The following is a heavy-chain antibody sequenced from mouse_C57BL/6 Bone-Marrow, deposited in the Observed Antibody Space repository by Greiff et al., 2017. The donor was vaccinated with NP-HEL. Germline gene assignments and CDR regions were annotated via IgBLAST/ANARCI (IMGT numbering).Heavy chain of an antibody. V-gene: IGHV1-64*01. CDR2: IHPNSGST. CDR1: GYTFTSYW. Sequence: QVQLQQPGAELVKPGASVKLSCKASGYTFTSYWMHWVKQRPGQGLEWIGMIHPNSGSTNYNEKFKSKATLTVDKSSSTAYMQLSSLTSEDSAVYYCARRGSYDGYYAFAYWGQGTLVTVSA. CDR3: ARRGSYDGYYAFAY. J-gene: IGHJ3*01. D-gene: IGHD2-3*01.